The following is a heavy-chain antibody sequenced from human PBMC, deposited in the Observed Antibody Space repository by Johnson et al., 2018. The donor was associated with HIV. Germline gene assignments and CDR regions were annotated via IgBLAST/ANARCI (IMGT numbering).Heavy chain of an antibody. J-gene: IGHJ3*02. CDR2: INGGDTNT. D-gene: IGHD2-21*01. CDR1: GFTVSNNY. CDR3: ARDRGTIVDS. V-gene: IGHV3-11*06. Sequence: QVQLVESGGGLVQPGGSLRLACAASGFTVSNNYMSWVRQAPGKGLEWFSGINGGDTNTHYADSVKGRFSISRDNAKNSLYLQMNSLRVEDTAVYYCARDRGTIVDSWGQGTTVTVSS.